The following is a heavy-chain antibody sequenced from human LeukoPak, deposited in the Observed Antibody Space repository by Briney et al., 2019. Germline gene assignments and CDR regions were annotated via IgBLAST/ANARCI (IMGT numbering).Heavy chain of an antibody. V-gene: IGHV4-59*01. CDR3: AKTYSSGLYYGMDV. CDR1: GGSISSYY. Sequence: PSETLSLTCTVSGGSISSYYRSWIRQPPGKGLEWIGYIYYSGSTNYNPSLKSRVTISVDTSKNQFSLKLSSVTAADTAVYYCAKTYSSGLYYGMDVWGQGTTATVSS. D-gene: IGHD6-19*01. J-gene: IGHJ6*02. CDR2: IYYSGST.